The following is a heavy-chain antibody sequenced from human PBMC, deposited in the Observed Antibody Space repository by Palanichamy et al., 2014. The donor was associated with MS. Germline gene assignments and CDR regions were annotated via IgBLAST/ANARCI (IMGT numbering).Heavy chain of an antibody. J-gene: IGHJ6*02. CDR1: GFDFSSFW. D-gene: IGHD2-2*02. CDR3: AARPSYCSGANCYTIKGRGVNYGLDV. V-gene: IGHV3-74*03. CDR2: LASDGSDT. Sequence: EVQRGGRSGGGVSSNLGGPVRLSCAASGFDFSSFWMHWVRQAPGKGLVWVSRLASDGSDTTYADSVKGRFTISRDNARNTLFLQMNSLRDEDTAVYYCAARPSYCSGANCYTIKGRGVNYGLDVWGQGTTVTVSS.